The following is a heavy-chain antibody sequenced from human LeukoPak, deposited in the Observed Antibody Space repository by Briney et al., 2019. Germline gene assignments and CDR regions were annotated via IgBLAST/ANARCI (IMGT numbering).Heavy chain of an antibody. CDR1: GFTFSSYA. CDR3: ARVLYDSSGYYPDY. J-gene: IGHJ4*02. V-gene: IGHV3-23*01. D-gene: IGHD3-22*01. CDR2: ISGSGGST. Sequence: GGSLRLSCAASGFTFSSYAMSWVRQAPGKGLEWVSAISGSGGSTYYADSVKGRFTISRDNSKNTLYLQMNSLRAEDTAVYYCARVLYDSSGYYPDYWGQGTLVTVSS.